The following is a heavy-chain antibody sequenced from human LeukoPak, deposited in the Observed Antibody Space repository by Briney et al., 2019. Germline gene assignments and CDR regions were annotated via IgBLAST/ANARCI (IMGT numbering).Heavy chain of an antibody. CDR1: XXXLXXXXMX. V-gene: IGHV2-70*01. CDR3: ARTYYDILTGYPSDYYGMDV. D-gene: IGHD3-9*01. CDR2: XXXXXDK. Sequence: SAPTLVNPTQTLTLTCXFXXXXLXXXXMXXXWXRXPPGKXXXXXXXXXXXXDKYYXTSLKTRLTISKDTSKNQVVLTMTNLDPVDTATYYCARTYYDILTGYPSDYYGMDVWGQGTTVTVSS. J-gene: IGHJ6*02.